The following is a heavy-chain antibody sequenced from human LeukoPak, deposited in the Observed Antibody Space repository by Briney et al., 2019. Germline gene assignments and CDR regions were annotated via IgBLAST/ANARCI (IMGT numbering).Heavy chain of an antibody. Sequence: GGSLRLSCAASGFTFSSYWMSWVRQVPGKGLEWVANIKQDGSEKYYVDSVKGRFTISRDNAKNSLYLQMNSLRAEDTAVYYCARETYNWNDECYFDYWGQGTLVTVSS. D-gene: IGHD1-20*01. V-gene: IGHV3-7*01. CDR1: GFTFSSYW. CDR3: ARETYNWNDECYFDY. J-gene: IGHJ4*02. CDR2: IKQDGSEK.